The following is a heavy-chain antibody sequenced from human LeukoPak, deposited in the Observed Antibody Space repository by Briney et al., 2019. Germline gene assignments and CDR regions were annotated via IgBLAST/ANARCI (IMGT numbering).Heavy chain of an antibody. J-gene: IGHJ3*02. CDR2: INAGNGNT. D-gene: IGHD2-15*01. Sequence: ASVKVSCKASGYTFTSYGISWVRQAPGQRLEWMGWINAGNGNTKYSQKFQGRVTITRDTSASTAYMELSSLRSEDTAVYYCARDLGRLPGIVVVVAAMGGEAFDIWGQGTMVTVSS. V-gene: IGHV1-3*01. CDR1: GYTFTSYG. CDR3: ARDLGRLPGIVVVVAAMGGEAFDI.